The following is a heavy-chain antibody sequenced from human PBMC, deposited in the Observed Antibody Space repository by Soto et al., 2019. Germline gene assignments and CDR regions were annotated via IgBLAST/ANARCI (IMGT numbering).Heavy chain of an antibody. CDR2: IYYSGST. Sequence: SETLSLTCTVSGGSISSYYWSWIRQPPGKGLEWIGYIYYSGSTNYNPSLKSRVTISVDTSKNQFSLKLSSVTAADTAVYYCVRPLGRDAFDIWGQGTMVTVSS. CDR1: GGSISSYY. D-gene: IGHD6-25*01. J-gene: IGHJ3*02. CDR3: VRPLGRDAFDI. V-gene: IGHV4-59*08.